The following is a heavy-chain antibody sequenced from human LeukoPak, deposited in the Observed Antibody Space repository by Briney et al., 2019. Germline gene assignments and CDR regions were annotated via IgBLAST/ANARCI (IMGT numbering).Heavy chain of an antibody. J-gene: IGHJ5*02. CDR2: INHSGST. V-gene: IGHV4-34*01. CDR3: AAGGGYCSGGSCYPTRDDNWFDP. D-gene: IGHD2-15*01. Sequence: PSETLSLTCAGYGGSFSGYYWSWIRQPPGKGLEWIGEINHSGSTNYNPSLKSRVTISVDTSKNQFSLKLSSVTAADTAVYYCAAGGGYCSGGSCYPTRDDNWFDPWGQGTLVTVSS. CDR1: GGSFSGYY.